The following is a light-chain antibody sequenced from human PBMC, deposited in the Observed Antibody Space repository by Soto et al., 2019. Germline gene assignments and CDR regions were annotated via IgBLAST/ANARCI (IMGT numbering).Light chain of an antibody. J-gene: IGKJ1*01. CDR1: QSVSSN. Sequence: EIVMTRSPATLSVSPGERATLSCRASQSVSSNLAWYHQKPGQAPRLLIYGASTRATGIPARFSGSGSGTEFTLTINSLQSEDFAVYYCQEYNNWPPWTFGQGTKVEIK. CDR2: GAS. CDR3: QEYNNWPPWT. V-gene: IGKV3-15*01.